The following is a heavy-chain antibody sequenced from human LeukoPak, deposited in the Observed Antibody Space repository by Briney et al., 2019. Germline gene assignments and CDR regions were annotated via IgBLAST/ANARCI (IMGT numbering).Heavy chain of an antibody. CDR2: ISYDGSHK. CDR1: GFTFSSYS. Sequence: GGSLRLSCAASGFTFSSYSMNWVRQAPGKGLEWVAVISYDGSHKYFADSVKGRFTISRDNSKNTLYLQMNSLRAEDTAMYYCARDADGNDQGGFDYWGQGILVTVSS. D-gene: IGHD1-1*01. CDR3: ARDADGNDQGGFDY. J-gene: IGHJ4*02. V-gene: IGHV3-30*03.